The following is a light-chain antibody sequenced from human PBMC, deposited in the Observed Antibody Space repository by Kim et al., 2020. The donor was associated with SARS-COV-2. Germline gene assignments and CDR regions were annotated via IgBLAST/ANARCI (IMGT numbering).Light chain of an antibody. J-gene: IGLJ2*01. Sequence: QSALTQPASVSGSPGQSITISCTGTSSDVGGYNYVSWYQQHPGKAPKLMIYDVSNRPSGVSNRFSGSKSSNTASLTISGLQTEDEADYYCSSYTSSTTRVFGGGTQLTVL. CDR1: SSDVGGYNY. V-gene: IGLV2-14*03. CDR2: DVS. CDR3: SSYTSSTTRV.